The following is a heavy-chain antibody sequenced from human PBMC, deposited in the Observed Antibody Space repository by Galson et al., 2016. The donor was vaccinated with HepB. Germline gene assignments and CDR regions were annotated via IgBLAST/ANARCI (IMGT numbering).Heavy chain of an antibody. CDR3: ARDGGQQLVRWERLRKVYYYYPMDV. CDR2: IGSGGSTI. Sequence: SLRLSCAASGFSISSYSFNWVRQAPGKGLEWVSHIGSGGSTISYADSAKGRFTISRDNAKHSLYLQMHSLRDEDTAVYYCARDGGQQLVRWERLRKVYYYYPMDVWGQGTTVTVSS. V-gene: IGHV3-48*02. D-gene: IGHD6-13*01. CDR1: GFSISSYS. J-gene: IGHJ6*02.